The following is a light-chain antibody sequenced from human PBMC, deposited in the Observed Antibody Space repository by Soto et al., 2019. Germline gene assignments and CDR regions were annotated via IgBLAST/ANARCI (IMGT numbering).Light chain of an antibody. CDR3: QQSYSTPT. Sequence: DIQVTQSPSSLSASVGDRVTITCQASDDIINSLNWYQQKPGKAPKLLIYAASSLQRGVPSRFSGSGSRTVFTLTITSLQLEDFATYYCQQSYSTPTFGQGTKV. V-gene: IGKV1-39*01. J-gene: IGKJ1*01. CDR2: AAS. CDR1: DDIINS.